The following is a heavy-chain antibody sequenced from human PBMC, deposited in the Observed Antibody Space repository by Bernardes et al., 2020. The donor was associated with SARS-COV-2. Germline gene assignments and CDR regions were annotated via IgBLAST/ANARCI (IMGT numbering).Heavy chain of an antibody. CDR2: IYYNGDA. CDR1: GDSIRSGDYY. Sequence: SETLSLTCAVSGDSIRSGDYYWSWIRQSPGKGLECIGHIYYNGDAFYNPSLKSRISMSIDTSKSQFSLQLNSVTAADTAVYYCARLNVETIAVAGLFDYWGQGTLVTVAS. V-gene: IGHV4-30-4*01. D-gene: IGHD6-19*01. CDR3: ARLNVETIAVAGLFDY. J-gene: IGHJ4*02.